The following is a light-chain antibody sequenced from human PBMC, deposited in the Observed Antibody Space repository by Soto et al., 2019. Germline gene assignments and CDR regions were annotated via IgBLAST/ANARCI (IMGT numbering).Light chain of an antibody. Sequence: EIVMTQSPATLSVSPGERATLSCRASQSVSSNLAWYQQKPGQAPRLLIYGASTRATGIPARFSGSGSGTEFTLTISSLQPSDVAVYYCQQYYSTPRTFGQGTRLEIK. CDR2: GAS. CDR3: QQYYSTPRT. J-gene: IGKJ5*01. CDR1: QSVSSN. V-gene: IGKV3-15*01.